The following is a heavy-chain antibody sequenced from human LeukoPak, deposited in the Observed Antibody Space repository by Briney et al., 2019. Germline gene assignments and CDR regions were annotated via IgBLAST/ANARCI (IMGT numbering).Heavy chain of an antibody. J-gene: IGHJ4*02. Sequence: SETLSLTCAVYGGSFSGYYWSWIRQPPGKGLEWIGEINHSGSTNYNPSLKSRVTISVDKSKNQFSLKLSSVTAADTAVYYCARDSRSSSSGYWGQGTLVTVSS. D-gene: IGHD6-13*01. CDR1: GGSFSGYY. V-gene: IGHV4-34*01. CDR3: ARDSRSSSSGY. CDR2: INHSGST.